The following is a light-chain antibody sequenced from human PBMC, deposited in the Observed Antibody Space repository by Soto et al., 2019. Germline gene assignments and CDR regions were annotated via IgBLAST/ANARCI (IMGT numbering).Light chain of an antibody. V-gene: IGLV2-14*01. Sequence: QSVLTQPASVSGSPGQSITVSCTGTSSDVGGYNYVSWYQQHPGKGPKLMIFEVSNRPSGVSNRLSGSKSGNPASLTISVVQAEDEAAYYCSSYTSINTWVFGGVTKLTVL. CDR2: EVS. CDR1: SSDVGGYNY. CDR3: SSYTSINTWV. J-gene: IGLJ3*02.